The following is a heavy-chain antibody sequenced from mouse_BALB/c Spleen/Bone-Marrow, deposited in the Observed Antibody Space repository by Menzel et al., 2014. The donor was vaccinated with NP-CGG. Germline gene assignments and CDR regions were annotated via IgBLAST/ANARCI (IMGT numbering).Heavy chain of an antibody. CDR2: ISSGGSYT. V-gene: IGHV5-9-3*01. D-gene: IGHD2-4*01. Sequence: DVKLVESGGGLVKPGGSLKLSCAASGFTFSSYAMSWVRQTPEKRLEGVATISSGGSYTYYPDSVKGRFTISRDNAKNTLYLQMSSLRSEDTAMYYCARHGITRLLDYWGQGTTLTVSS. CDR1: GFTFSSYA. CDR3: ARHGITRLLDY. J-gene: IGHJ2*01.